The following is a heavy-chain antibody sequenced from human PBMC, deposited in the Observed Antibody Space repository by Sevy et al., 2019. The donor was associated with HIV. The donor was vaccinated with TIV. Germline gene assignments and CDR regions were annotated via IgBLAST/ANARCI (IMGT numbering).Heavy chain of an antibody. V-gene: IGHV3-30*18. CDR2: ISYDEAHK. D-gene: IGHD3-10*01. CDR3: AKDYSAGITMVRGAYRARGDYFDY. CDR1: GFTFRTPG. J-gene: IGHJ4*02. Sequence: GGSLRLSCVTSGFTFRTPGMHWVRQSPGKGLEWVAVISYDEAHKNYADSVKGRFSISKDNSKNTLYLQMSSLRTEDTAVYYCAKDYSAGITMVRGAYRARGDYFDYWGQGTQVTVSS.